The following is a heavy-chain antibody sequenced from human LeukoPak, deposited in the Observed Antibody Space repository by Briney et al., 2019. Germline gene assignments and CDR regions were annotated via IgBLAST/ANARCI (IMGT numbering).Heavy chain of an antibody. CDR1: GFTFSNYD. D-gene: IGHD6-19*01. V-gene: IGHV3-13*04. J-gene: IGHJ4*02. CDR3: VRAHPATGWLVDH. Sequence: GGSLRLSCASSGFTFSNYDMLWVRQAAGKGLEWVSAISTAGDTYYPGAEKGRFTISRDNAKNSLYLQMRGLRVDDTAVYYCVRAHPATGWLVDHWGQGTLVTVSS. CDR2: ISTAGDT.